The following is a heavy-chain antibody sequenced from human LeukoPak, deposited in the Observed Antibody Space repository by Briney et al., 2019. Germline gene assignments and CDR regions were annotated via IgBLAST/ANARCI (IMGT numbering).Heavy chain of an antibody. D-gene: IGHD5-24*01. CDR1: GFTVGTKY. J-gene: IGHJ2*01. V-gene: IGHV3-53*01. CDR2: IYSGGTI. CDR3: ARVGDHFHWNLDL. Sequence: PGGSLRLSCAASGFTVGTKYMNWVRQAPGKGLEWVSIIYSGGTIYYADSVKGRFTISRDTSKNTLSLQMNSLRAEDTAVYFCARVGDHFHWNLDLWGRGTLVTVSS.